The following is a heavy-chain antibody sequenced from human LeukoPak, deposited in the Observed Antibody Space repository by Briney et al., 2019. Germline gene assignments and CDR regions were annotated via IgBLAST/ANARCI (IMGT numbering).Heavy chain of an antibody. V-gene: IGHV1-46*01. D-gene: IGHD2/OR15-2a*01. J-gene: IGHJ4*02. CDR2: INHGTGST. CDR3: AREYRNHITGGPFDY. Sequence: ASVKVSCKASGYTFTSDYIHWVRQAPGQGLEWMGIINHGTGSTSYARKFQGRVTMTRDTSTSTVYMELSSLTSEDMALYYCAREYRNHITGGPFDYWGQGTLVTVSS. CDR1: GYTFTSDY.